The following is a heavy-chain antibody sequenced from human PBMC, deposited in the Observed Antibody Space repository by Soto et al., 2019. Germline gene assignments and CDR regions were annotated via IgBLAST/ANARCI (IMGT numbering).Heavy chain of an antibody. V-gene: IGHV3-33*01. CDR3: AATYYDFWSGYPYGMDG. D-gene: IGHD3-3*01. J-gene: IGHJ6*02. CDR1: GFTFRSYG. CDR2: IWYDGSNK. Sequence: GGSLRLSCAASGFTFRSYGIHWVRQAPGKGLEWVAVIWYDGSNKYYADSVKGRFTISRDNSKNTLYLQMNSLRAEDTAVYYCAATYYDFWSGYPYGMDGWGQGTTVTVSS.